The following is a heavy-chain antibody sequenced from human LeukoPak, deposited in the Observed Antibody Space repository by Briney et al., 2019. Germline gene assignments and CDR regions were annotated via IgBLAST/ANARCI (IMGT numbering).Heavy chain of an antibody. D-gene: IGHD5-12*01. J-gene: IGHJ3*02. CDR3: ARRADNGFDYGFFDI. Sequence: GGSLRLSCAVSGFTFSNYWMHWVRQAPGKGLVWVSRINSDGSSTTYADSVEGRFTISRDNAKNTLYLQMTSLSDEDTAVYYCARRADNGFDYGFFDIWGQGTMATVSS. CDR2: INSDGSST. V-gene: IGHV3-74*01. CDR1: GFTFSNYW.